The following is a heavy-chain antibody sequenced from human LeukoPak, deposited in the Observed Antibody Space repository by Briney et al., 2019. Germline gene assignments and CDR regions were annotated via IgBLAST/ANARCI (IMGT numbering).Heavy chain of an antibody. V-gene: IGHV3-74*01. CDR1: GFTFRSYW. Sequence: GGSLRLSCAASGFTFRSYWMHWVRQAPGKGLELVSCVIRDDSFPNSADSVKGRFTIYTDNPNNTLYLQMSRLRPEDTAVYFSVRDGDDFNFDSWGQGSPGTVSS. CDR2: VIRDDSFP. J-gene: IGHJ5*01. CDR3: VRDGDDFNFDS. D-gene: IGHD7-27*01.